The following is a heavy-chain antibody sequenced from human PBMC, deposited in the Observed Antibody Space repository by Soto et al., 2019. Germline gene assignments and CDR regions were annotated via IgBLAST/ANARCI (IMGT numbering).Heavy chain of an antibody. V-gene: IGHV4-31*03. CDR3: ARDYQRDGYSSIDY. D-gene: IGHD4-4*01. CDR2: IYYSGST. Sequence: QVQLQESGPGLVKPSQTLSLTCTVSGGSISSGGYYWSWIRQHPGKGLEWIGYIYYSGSTYYNPSLKRRVTISVDTSKNQFSLKLSSVTAADTAVYYCARDYQRDGYSSIDYWGQGTLVTVSS. J-gene: IGHJ4*02. CDR1: GGSISSGGYY.